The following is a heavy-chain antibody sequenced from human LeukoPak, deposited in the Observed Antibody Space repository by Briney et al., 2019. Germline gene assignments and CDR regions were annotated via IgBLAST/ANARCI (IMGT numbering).Heavy chain of an antibody. CDR2: VYYTGST. J-gene: IGHJ4*02. V-gene: IGHV4-59*08. CDR1: GGSISGYY. D-gene: IGHD6-6*01. Sequence: QPSETLSLTCTVSGGSISGYYWSWIRQPPGEGLEWIGYVYYTGSTNYNPSLKSRVTMFEDKSKNQFSLRLYSVTVADTAVYYCARHFAYSSSSYFDYWGQGSLVTVSS. CDR3: ARHFAYSSSSYFDY.